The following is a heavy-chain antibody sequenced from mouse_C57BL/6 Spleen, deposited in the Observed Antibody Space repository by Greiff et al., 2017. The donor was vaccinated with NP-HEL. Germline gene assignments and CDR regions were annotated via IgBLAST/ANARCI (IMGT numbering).Heavy chain of an antibody. V-gene: IGHV6-3*01. CDR3: TAREYFDV. CDR1: GFTFSNYW. J-gene: IGHJ1*03. Sequence: EVQLVESGGGLVQPGGSMKLSCVASGFTFSNYWMNWVRQSPEKGLEWVAQIRLKSDNYATHYAESVKGRFTISRDDSKSSVYLQMNNLRAEDTGIYYCTAREYFDVWGTGTTVTVSS. CDR2: IRLKSDNYAT.